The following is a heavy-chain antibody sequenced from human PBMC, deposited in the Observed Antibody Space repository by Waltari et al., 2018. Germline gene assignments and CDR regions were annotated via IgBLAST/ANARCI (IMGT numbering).Heavy chain of an antibody. CDR3: ARVATGTTGPVDY. CDR2: FNSGGGT. D-gene: IGHD1-1*01. V-gene: IGHV3-66*01. J-gene: IGHJ4*02. CDR1: GLPVLRHY. Sequence: EVKLVESGGQLVQSGGSLRLACPASGLPVLRHYITWVRQAPGKGLEWLSLFNSGGGTSYADSVKGRFTISRDNSKNTLFLQMNSLRVEDTAVYYCARVATGTTGPVDYWGQGAQVTVSS.